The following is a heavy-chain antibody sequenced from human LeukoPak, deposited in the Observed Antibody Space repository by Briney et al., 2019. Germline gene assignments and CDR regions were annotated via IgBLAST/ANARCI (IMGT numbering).Heavy chain of an antibody. CDR1: GFTFSSYG. J-gene: IGHJ5*02. CDR3: AKDLGYSSGWDL. D-gene: IGHD6-19*01. CDR2: IRYDGSSK. V-gene: IGHV3-30*02. Sequence: AGGSLRLSCAASGFTFSSYGMHWVRQAPGKGLEWVAFIRYDGSSKYYADSVKGRFTISRDNSKNTLYLQMNSLRAEDTAVYYCAKDLGYSSGWDLWGQGTLVTVSS.